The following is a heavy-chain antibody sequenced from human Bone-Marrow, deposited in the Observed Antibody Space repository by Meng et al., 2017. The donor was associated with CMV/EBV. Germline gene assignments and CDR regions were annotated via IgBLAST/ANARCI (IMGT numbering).Heavy chain of an antibody. CDR2: IGGVFNYV. CDR1: GPESSLSYYS. Sequence: GESLKISCVDPGPESSLSYYSVNWVRLTPGKGLEWVSYIGGVFNYVYYADSVKGRFTISRDNAKNSLYLQMNSLRAEDTAVYYCARGNGGRYCSSTSCYLYGMDVWGQGTTVTVSS. J-gene: IGHJ6*02. D-gene: IGHD2-2*01. CDR3: ARGNGGRYCSSTSCYLYGMDV. V-gene: IGHV3-21*01.